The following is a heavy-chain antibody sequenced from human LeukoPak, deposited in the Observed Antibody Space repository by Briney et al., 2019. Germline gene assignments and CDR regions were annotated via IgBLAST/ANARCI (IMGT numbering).Heavy chain of an antibody. CDR2: IVPVLGVP. Sequence: ASVKVSCKASAGTFTKYAISWVRQAPGQGLEWLGRIVPVLGVPNNAQKFHGRVTLTADRSTNTAYMELTSRTSEDTTVYYCATVPSHDYNDAVLGYFDNWGQGTLVTVSS. J-gene: IGHJ4*02. CDR3: ATVPSHDYNDAVLGYFDN. CDR1: AGTFTKYA. V-gene: IGHV1-69*04. D-gene: IGHD3-9*01.